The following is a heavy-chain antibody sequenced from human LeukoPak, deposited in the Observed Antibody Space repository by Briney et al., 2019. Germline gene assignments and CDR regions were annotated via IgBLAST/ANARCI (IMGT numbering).Heavy chain of an antibody. CDR1: GGSLSDYY. CDR2: INHSGRT. V-gene: IGHV4-34*01. Sequence: SETLSLTSVVYGGSLSDYYWTWSRQPPEKGLEWIGEINHSGRTKYNPSLMSRVTISVDTSKNQFSLKLSSVTAADTAVYYCARGPPIIYDILTGYYNFDTWGQGALVTVSS. CDR3: ARGPPIIYDILTGYYNFDT. D-gene: IGHD3-9*01. J-gene: IGHJ4*02.